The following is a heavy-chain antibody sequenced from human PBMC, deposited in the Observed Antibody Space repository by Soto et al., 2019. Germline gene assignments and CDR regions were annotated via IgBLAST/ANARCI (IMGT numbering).Heavy chain of an antibody. J-gene: IGHJ4*02. V-gene: IGHV3-30*03. CDR1: GFTFSSYG. D-gene: IGHD6-13*01. CDR3: ATLWYSRSSAFDY. Sequence: PGGPLILSFAASGFTFSSYGLRWVRSAPGKGLEWLAVISYDGSNKYYTDSVKGRFTISRDNSKNTLYLQMNSLRAEDTAVYYCATLWYSRSSAFDYWGQGTLVTVSS. CDR2: ISYDGSNK.